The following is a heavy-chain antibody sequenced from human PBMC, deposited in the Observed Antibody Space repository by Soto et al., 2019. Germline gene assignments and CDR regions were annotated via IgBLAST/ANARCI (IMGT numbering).Heavy chain of an antibody. D-gene: IGHD3-10*01. Sequence: GGSLRLSCAASGFTFSSYGMHWVRQAPGKGLEWVAVISYDGSNKYYADSVKGRFTISRDNSKNTLYLQMNSLRAEDTAVYYCAKDIALGVTMVRGVQQAPYYYYGMDVWGQGTTVTVSS. J-gene: IGHJ6*02. CDR3: AKDIALGVTMVRGVQQAPYYYYGMDV. CDR2: ISYDGSNK. CDR1: GFTFSSYG. V-gene: IGHV3-30*18.